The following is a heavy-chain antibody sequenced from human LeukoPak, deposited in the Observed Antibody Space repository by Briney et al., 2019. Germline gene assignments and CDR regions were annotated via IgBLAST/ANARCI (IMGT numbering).Heavy chain of an antibody. Sequence: KPSETLSLTCAVYGGSFSGYYWSWIRQPPGKGLEWIGEINHSGSTNYNPSLKSRVTISVDTSKNQFSLKLSSVTAADMAVYYCARERRYCSSTSCFWFDPWGQGTLVTVSS. D-gene: IGHD2-2*01. J-gene: IGHJ5*02. CDR3: ARERRYCSSTSCFWFDP. CDR2: INHSGST. CDR1: GGSFSGYY. V-gene: IGHV4-34*01.